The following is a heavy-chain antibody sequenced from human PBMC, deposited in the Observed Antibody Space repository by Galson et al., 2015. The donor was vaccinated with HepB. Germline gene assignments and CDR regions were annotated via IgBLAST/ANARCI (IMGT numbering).Heavy chain of an antibody. D-gene: IGHD6-13*01. CDR2: ISSSGSTI. Sequence: SLRLSCAASGFTFSSYEMNWVRQAPGKGLEWVSYISSSGSTIYYADSVKGRFTISRDNAKNSLYLQMNSLRAEDTAVYYCARGGGSFRAAAGTGDSIDYWGQGTLVTVSS. V-gene: IGHV3-48*03. J-gene: IGHJ4*02. CDR3: ARGGGSFRAAAGTGDSIDY. CDR1: GFTFSSYE.